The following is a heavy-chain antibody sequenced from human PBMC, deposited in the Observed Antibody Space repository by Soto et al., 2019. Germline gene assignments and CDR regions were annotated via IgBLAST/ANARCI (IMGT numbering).Heavy chain of an antibody. Sequence: QVQLQESGPGLVKPSQTLSLTCTVSGGSISSGDYYWSWIRQPPGKGLEWIGYIYYSGSTYYNPSLKSRVNMSVDTSKTPFSLKLSSVTAADTAVYYCAREGRTTVTTSYYFDYWGQGTLVTVSS. CDR1: GGSISSGDYY. V-gene: IGHV4-30-4*01. CDR3: AREGRTTVTTSYYFDY. D-gene: IGHD4-17*01. CDR2: IYYSGST. J-gene: IGHJ4*02.